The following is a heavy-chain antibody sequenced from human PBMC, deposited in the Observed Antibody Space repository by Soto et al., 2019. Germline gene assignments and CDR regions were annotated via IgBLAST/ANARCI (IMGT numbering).Heavy chain of an antibody. CDR2: INHSGST. D-gene: IGHD5-18*01. Sequence: QVQLQQWGAGLLKPSETLSLTCAVYGGSFSGYYWSWIRQPPGKGLEWIGEINHSGSTNYNPSLKSRVTISVDTSNNQFSLKLSSVTAADTAVYYCARMVGIQLWTDYWGQGTLVTVSS. CDR3: ARMVGIQLWTDY. CDR1: GGSFSGYY. V-gene: IGHV4-34*01. J-gene: IGHJ4*02.